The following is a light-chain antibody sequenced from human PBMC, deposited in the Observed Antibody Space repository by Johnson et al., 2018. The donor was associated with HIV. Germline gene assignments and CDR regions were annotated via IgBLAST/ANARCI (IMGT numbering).Light chain of an antibody. CDR3: GTWDSSLSASV. CDR1: SSNIGNNY. Sequence: QSVLTQPPSVSAAPGQKVTISCSGSSSNIGNNYVSWYQQLPGTAPKLLIYDNNKRPSGIPDRFSGSKSGTSATLGITGLQTGDEADYYCGTWDSSLSASVFVTGTKVTFL. CDR2: DNN. V-gene: IGLV1-51*01. J-gene: IGLJ1*01.